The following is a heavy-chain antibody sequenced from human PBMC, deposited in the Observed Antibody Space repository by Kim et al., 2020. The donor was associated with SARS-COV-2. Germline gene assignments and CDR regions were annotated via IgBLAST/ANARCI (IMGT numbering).Heavy chain of an antibody. CDR3: AALDSVQVPGGI. Sequence: GGSLRLSCAASGFSFRNYWMSWVRQAPGKGLEWVAMKKGDGSDEHYVDSVKGRFTMSRDNAKNSLYLQMNSLRTEDTAIYYCAALDSVQVPGGIWGQGTLVTVSS. CDR1: GFSFRNYW. D-gene: IGHD3-10*01. J-gene: IGHJ4*02. V-gene: IGHV3-7*01. CDR2: KKGDGSDE.